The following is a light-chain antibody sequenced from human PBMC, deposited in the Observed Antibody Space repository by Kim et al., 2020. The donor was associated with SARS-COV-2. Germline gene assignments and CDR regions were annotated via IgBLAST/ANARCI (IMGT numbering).Light chain of an antibody. V-gene: IGKV3-20*01. CDR1: QGVSSRY. CDR2: GAS. CDR3: QQYGSSPRT. J-gene: IGKJ2*01. Sequence: WSPGERATLSCRASQGVSSRYLAWYQQKPGQAPRLLIYGASSRATGIPDRFSGRGSGTDFTLTISRLEPEDFAVYYCQQYGSSPRTFGQGTKLEI.